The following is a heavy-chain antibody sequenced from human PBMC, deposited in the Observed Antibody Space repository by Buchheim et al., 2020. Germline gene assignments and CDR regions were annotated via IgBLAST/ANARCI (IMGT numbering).Heavy chain of an antibody. Sequence: QLQLQESGPGLVKPSETLSLTCTVSGGSISSSSYYWGWIRQPPGKGLEWIGSIYYSGSTYYNPSLKSRVTLSVDTSKNQFSLKLSSVTAADTAVYYCAREPGVDYDILTGYYKREDYFDYWGQGTL. CDR3: AREPGVDYDILTGYYKREDYFDY. V-gene: IGHV4-39*07. J-gene: IGHJ4*02. CDR2: IYYSGST. CDR1: GGSISSSSYY. D-gene: IGHD3-9*01.